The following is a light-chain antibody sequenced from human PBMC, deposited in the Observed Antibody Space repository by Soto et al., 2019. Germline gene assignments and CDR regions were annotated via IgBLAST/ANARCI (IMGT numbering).Light chain of an antibody. CDR1: SIDVGAYNY. Sequence: QSVLTQPPSASGSPGQSVTISCTGTSIDVGAYNYVSWFQHHPSKAPKLMIYEVNKRPSWVPDRFSGSKSGNTASLIVSGTQADEEADYYCSSYAGSNNFVFGTGTKLTVL. J-gene: IGLJ1*01. CDR2: EVN. V-gene: IGLV2-8*01. CDR3: SSYAGSNNFV.